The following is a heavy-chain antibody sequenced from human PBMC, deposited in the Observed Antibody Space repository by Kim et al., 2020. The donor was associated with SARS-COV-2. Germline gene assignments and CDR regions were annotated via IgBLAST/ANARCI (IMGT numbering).Heavy chain of an antibody. CDR3: ARSPDYLGYYFDY. Sequence: YNPSLKSRVTISVDTSKNQFSLKLSSVTAADTAVYYCARSPDYLGYYFDYWGQGTLVTVSS. D-gene: IGHD4-17*01. V-gene: IGHV4-31*02. J-gene: IGHJ4*02.